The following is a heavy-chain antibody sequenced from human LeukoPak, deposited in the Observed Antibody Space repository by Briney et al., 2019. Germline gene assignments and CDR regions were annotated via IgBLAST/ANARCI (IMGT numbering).Heavy chain of an antibody. J-gene: IGHJ4*02. V-gene: IGHV3-30*02. D-gene: IGHD2-15*01. Sequence: GGSPRLSCAASGFTFSDYGMHWVRQAPGKGLEWVAFIRYDGSNKYYADSVKGRFTISRDNSKNTLYLQMNSLRAEDTAVYYRAKDVRGGCSGANCYYWGQGTLVTVSS. CDR2: IRYDGSNK. CDR3: AKDVRGGCSGANCYY. CDR1: GFTFSDYG.